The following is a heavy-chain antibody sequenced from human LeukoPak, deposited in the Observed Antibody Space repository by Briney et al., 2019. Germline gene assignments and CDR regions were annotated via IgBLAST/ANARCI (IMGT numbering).Heavy chain of an antibody. CDR1: W. Sequence: WMKGLPQPSGKEMVRVSRMNRVESSTNYADSVKGRFTISRDNVKNILYLQMNILRAEDTAVYHCATRHYYDSSGYYPLPDAFDIWGQGTMVIVSS. J-gene: IGHJ3*02. D-gene: IGHD3-22*01. V-gene: IGHV3-74*01. CDR3: ATRHYYDSSGYYPLPDAFDI. CDR2: MNRVESST.